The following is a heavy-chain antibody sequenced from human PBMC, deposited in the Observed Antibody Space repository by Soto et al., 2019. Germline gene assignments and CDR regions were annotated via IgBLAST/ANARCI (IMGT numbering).Heavy chain of an antibody. V-gene: IGHV3-23*01. J-gene: IGHJ4*02. CDR3: AKLDIVVVPAAIIDY. CDR1: GFTFNSYA. D-gene: IGHD2-2*03. CDR2: IRGSGGST. Sequence: PGGSLRLSCAASGFTFNSYAISWVRQAPGKGLEWVSGIRGSGGSTYYADSVKGRFTISRDNTKNTLYLQMNRLRAEDTAVYYCAKLDIVVVPAAIIDYWGQGT.